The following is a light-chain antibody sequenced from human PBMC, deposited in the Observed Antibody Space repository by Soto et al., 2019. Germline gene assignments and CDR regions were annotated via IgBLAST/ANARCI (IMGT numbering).Light chain of an antibody. J-gene: IGLJ3*02. Sequence: QSVLTQPPSVSGAPGQRVTISCAGTSSNIGSRYDVHWYQQLPGTAPKLVIYGNNIRPTGVPDRFSGSKSGTSASLAITGLQAEDEADYYCSSFTPSGTLVFGGGTKLTVL. CDR2: GNN. CDR3: SSFTPSGTLV. V-gene: IGLV1-40*01. CDR1: SSNIGSRYD.